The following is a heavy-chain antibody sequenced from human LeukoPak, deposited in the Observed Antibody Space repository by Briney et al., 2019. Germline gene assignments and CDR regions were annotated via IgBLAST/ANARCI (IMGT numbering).Heavy chain of an antibody. J-gene: IGHJ4*02. V-gene: IGHV3-23*01. CDR2: ISGSGGST. CDR3: ANRPGGGSSGYRQGDY. Sequence: GGSLRLSCAASGFTFSSYAMSWVRQAPGKGLEWVSAISGSGGSTYYADSVKGRFTISRDNSKNTLYLQMNSLRAEDTAVYYCANRPGGGSSGYRQGDYWGQGTLVTVSS. D-gene: IGHD6-19*01. CDR1: GFTFSSYA.